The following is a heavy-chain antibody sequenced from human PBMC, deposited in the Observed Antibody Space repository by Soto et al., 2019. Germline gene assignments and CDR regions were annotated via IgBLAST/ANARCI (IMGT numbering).Heavy chain of an antibody. J-gene: IGHJ4*02. CDR3: AKGEGIVARQVYYFDY. CDR1: GFTFSSYA. V-gene: IGHV3-23*01. Sequence: GESLKISCAASGFTFSSYAMSWVRQAPGKGLEWVSAISGSGGSTYYADSVKGRFTISRDNSKNTLYLQMNSLRAEDTAVYYCAKGEGIVARQVYYFDYWGQGTLVTVSS. D-gene: IGHD6-6*01. CDR2: ISGSGGST.